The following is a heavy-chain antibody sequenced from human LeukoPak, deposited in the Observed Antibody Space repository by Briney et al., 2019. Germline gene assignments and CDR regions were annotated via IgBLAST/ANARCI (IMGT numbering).Heavy chain of an antibody. D-gene: IGHD6-19*01. J-gene: IGHJ4*02. CDR2: IIPIFGTA. V-gene: IGHV1-69*06. CDR1: RGTFSSYA. CDR3: ARVAAVAVFDY. Sequence: GASVKVSCKASRGTFSSYAISWVRQAPGQGLEWMGGIIPIFGTANYAQKFQGRVTITADKSTSTAYMELSSLRSEDTAVYYCARVAAVAVFDYWGQGTLVTVSS.